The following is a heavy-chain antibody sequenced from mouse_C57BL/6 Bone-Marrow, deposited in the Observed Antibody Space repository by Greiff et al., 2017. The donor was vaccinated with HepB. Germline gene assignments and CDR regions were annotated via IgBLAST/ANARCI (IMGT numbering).Heavy chain of an antibody. D-gene: IGHD2-4*01. J-gene: IGHJ3*01. Sequence: QVQLQQSGAELVMPGASVKLSCKASGYTFTSYWMHWVKQRPGQGLEWIGEIDPSDSYTNYNQKFKGKSTLTVDKSSSTAYMQLSSLTSEDSAVYYCARDGITTGAWFAYWGQGTLVTVSA. CDR3: ARDGITTGAWFAY. CDR1: GYTFTSYW. V-gene: IGHV1-69*01. CDR2: IDPSDSYT.